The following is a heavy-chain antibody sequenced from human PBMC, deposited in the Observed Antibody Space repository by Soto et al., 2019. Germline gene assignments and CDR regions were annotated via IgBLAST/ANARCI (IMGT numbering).Heavy chain of an antibody. D-gene: IGHD6-19*01. V-gene: IGHV3-9*01. CDR1: GFTFDDYA. Sequence: EVQLVESGGGLVQPGRSLRLSCAASGFTFDDYAMHWVRQAPGKGLEWVSSISWNSGSIDYADSVKGRFTISRDNAKNSLYLQMNSLKTEDTALYYCVRSRWLASHFDYWGQGTLVTVSS. CDR3: VRSRWLASHFDY. J-gene: IGHJ4*02. CDR2: ISWNSGSI.